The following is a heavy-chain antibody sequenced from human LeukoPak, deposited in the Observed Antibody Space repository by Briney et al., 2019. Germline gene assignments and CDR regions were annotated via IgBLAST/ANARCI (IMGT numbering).Heavy chain of an antibody. CDR1: GFIFSNCW. V-gene: IGHV3-7*01. CDR2: IKTDASEK. D-gene: IGHD4-11*01. J-gene: IGHJ1*01. CDR3: ATYSTRNAREFQS. Sequence: PGGSLRLSCETSGFIFSNCWMTWVRQAPGRGLEWVANIKTDASEKYYADSVKGRFTISRDNAKMSLHLQMNSLRVEDTAVYYCATYSTRNAREFQSWGQGTLVTVSS.